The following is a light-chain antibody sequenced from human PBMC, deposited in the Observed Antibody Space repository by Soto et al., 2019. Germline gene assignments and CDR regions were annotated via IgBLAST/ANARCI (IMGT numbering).Light chain of an antibody. J-gene: IGKJ4*01. Sequence: DKLMSQSPATLSVSPGERVTLSCRASQNIHNHMSWFLQKPGQTPRLLIYDAIIRAPDVPARFSGSWSGPEFTLTINSLESEDFAVYYCQQYDAWPITLGGGTMVDSK. CDR3: QQYDAWPIT. V-gene: IGKV3-15*01. CDR2: DAI. CDR1: QNIHNH.